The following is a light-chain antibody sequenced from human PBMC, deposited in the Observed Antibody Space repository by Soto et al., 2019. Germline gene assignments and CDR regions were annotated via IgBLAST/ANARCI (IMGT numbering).Light chain of an antibody. J-gene: IGLJ3*02. V-gene: IGLV1-47*01. CDR2: RNN. CDR3: AAWDDSLSGPV. CDR1: SSNIGINY. Sequence: QPVLTQPPSASGTPGQRVTISCSGSSSNIGINYVYWYQQLPGTAPKLLIFRNNQRPSGVPDRFSGSKSGTSASLAISGLRSEDEADYYCAAWDDSLSGPVFGGGTKVTVL.